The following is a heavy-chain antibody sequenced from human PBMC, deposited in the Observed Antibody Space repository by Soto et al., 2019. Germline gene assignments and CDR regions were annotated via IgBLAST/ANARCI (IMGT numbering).Heavy chain of an antibody. V-gene: IGHV3-21*01. D-gene: IGHD2-15*01. CDR1: GFTFSSYS. CDR2: ISSSSSYI. Sequence: EVQLVESGGGLVKPGGSLRLSCAASGFTFSSYSMNWVRQAPGKGLEWVSSISSSSSYIYYADSVKGRFTISRDNAKNSLYLQMNSLRAEDTAVYYCARARRGDCSGGSCYDFDYWGQGTLVTVSS. J-gene: IGHJ4*02. CDR3: ARARRGDCSGGSCYDFDY.